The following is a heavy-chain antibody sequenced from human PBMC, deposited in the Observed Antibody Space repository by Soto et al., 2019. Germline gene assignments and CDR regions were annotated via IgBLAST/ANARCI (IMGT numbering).Heavy chain of an antibody. CDR3: ARDLNYYSNYEGFDY. D-gene: IGHD4-4*01. J-gene: IGHJ4*02. V-gene: IGHV3-7*01. CDR1: GFTFSSYW. CDR2: IKQDGSEK. Sequence: GGSLRLSCAASGFTFSSYWMSWVRQAPGKGLEWVANIKQDGSEKYYVDSVKGRFTISRDNAKNSLYLQMNSLRAEDTAVYYCARDLNYYSNYEGFDYWGQGTLVTVSS.